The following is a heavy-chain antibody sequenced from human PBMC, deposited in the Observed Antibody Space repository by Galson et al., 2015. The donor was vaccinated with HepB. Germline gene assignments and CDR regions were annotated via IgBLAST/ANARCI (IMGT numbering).Heavy chain of an antibody. V-gene: IGHV3-7*03. CDR3: ASGWYINAFDI. J-gene: IGHJ3*02. D-gene: IGHD6-19*01. CDR2: IKQDGSEK. CDR1: GFTFSSYW. Sequence: SLRLSCAASGFTFSSYWMSWGRQAPGKGLEWVANIKQDGSEKYYVDSVKGRFTISRDNAKNSLYLQMNSLRAEETAVYYCASGWYINAFDIWGQGTMVTVSS.